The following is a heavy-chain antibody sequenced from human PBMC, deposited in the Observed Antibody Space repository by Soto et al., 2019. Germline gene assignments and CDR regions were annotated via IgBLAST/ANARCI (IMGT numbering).Heavy chain of an antibody. CDR3: ARDCSGGSCYPGMDV. Sequence: GGSLRLSCAASGFNFNSYTINWVRQAPGKRLEWLSSISSSGYIFSTDLVRGRFTISRDNAKNSVYLQINSLRAEDTAVYFCARDCSGGSCYPGMDVWGQGTTVTVSS. D-gene: IGHD2-15*01. V-gene: IGHV3-21*01. J-gene: IGHJ6*02. CDR1: GFNFNSYT. CDR2: ISSSGYI.